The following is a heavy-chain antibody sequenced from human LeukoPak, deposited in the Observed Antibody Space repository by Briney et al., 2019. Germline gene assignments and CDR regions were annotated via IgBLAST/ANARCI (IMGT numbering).Heavy chain of an antibody. CDR2: IYATKNT. Sequence: SETLSLTCTVSGGSISSGSAYWNWIRQPAGKGLEWIGHIYATKNTNYSPSLKSRVNMSADTSKNQFSLKLTSVTAADTAVYYCARVQQHDKFDYWGQGTLVTVSS. CDR1: GGSISSGSAY. D-gene: IGHD3-22*01. J-gene: IGHJ4*02. V-gene: IGHV4-61*09. CDR3: ARVQQHDKFDY.